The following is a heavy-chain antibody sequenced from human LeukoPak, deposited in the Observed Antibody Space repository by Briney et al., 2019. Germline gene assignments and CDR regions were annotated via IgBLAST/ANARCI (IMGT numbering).Heavy chain of an antibody. CDR3: ARDTTSGWSFDY. J-gene: IGHJ4*02. Sequence: GGSLRLSCAASGFTFSSYPMHWVRQAPGKGLEYVSAILGNGHASFYVDSVKDRFTISRDNSKNTLYLQMGSLRPDDMAVYYCARDTTSGWSFDYWGQGTQVTVSS. CDR2: ILGNGHAS. CDR1: GFTFSSYP. D-gene: IGHD6-19*01. V-gene: IGHV3-64*02.